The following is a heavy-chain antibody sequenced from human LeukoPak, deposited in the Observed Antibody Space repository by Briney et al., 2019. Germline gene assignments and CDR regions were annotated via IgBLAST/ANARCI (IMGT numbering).Heavy chain of an antibody. CDR2: IIPIFGTA. Sequence: GASVKVSCKASGGTFSSYAISWVRQAPGQGLEWMGGIIPIFGTANYAQKFQGRVTITADKSTSTAYMELSSLRSEDTAVYYCAREKVVVAATGWYEYFQHWGQGTLVTVSS. J-gene: IGHJ1*01. CDR1: GGTFSSYA. D-gene: IGHD2-15*01. V-gene: IGHV1-69*06. CDR3: AREKVVVAATGWYEYFQH.